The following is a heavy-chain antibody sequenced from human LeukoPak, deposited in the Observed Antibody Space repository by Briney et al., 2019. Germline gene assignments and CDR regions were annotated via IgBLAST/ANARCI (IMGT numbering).Heavy chain of an antibody. CDR2: IYYSVST. CDR1: GGSISSSSYY. D-gene: IGHD1-26*01. J-gene: IGHJ4*02. V-gene: IGHV4-39*07. Sequence: SETLSLTCTVSGGSISSSSYYWGWIRQPPGKGLEWIGSIYYSVSTYYNPSLKSRVTISVDTSKNQFSLKLSSVTAADTAVYYCARDSGSYYDYWGQGTLVTVSS. CDR3: ARDSGSYYDY.